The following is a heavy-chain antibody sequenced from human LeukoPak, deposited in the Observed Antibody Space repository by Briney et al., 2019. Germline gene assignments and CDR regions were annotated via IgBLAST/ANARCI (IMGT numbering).Heavy chain of an antibody. CDR3: ARPLRYLDSELDY. Sequence: GGSLRLSCAASGFSFSYYSMHWVRQAPGKGLEWVAFIRYDGSDKYYADSVKGRFTISRDNSKNTLYLQMNSLRPEDTAVYYCARPLRYLDSELDYWGQGTLVSVSS. J-gene: IGHJ4*02. D-gene: IGHD3-9*01. CDR2: IRYDGSDK. CDR1: GFSFSYYS. V-gene: IGHV3-30*02.